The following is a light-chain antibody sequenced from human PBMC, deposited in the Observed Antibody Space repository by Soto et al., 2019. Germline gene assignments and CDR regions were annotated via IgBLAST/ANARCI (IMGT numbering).Light chain of an antibody. J-gene: IGLJ1*01. CDR1: SSSIGHNY. CDR2: RNN. CDR3: AAWDDGLSGHV. Sequence: QPVLTQPPSASGTPGQRVTFSCSGSSSSIGHNYVSWYQQLPGTAPKLLIYRNNQRPSGVPDRFSGSKSGTSASLAISGLRSEDEADYYCAAWDDGLSGHVFGTGTKLTVL. V-gene: IGLV1-47*01.